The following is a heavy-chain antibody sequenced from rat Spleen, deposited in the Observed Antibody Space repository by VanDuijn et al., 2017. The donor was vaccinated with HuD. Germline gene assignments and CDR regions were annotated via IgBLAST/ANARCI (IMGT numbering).Heavy chain of an antibody. Sequence: EVQLVDSGGGLVQPGRSLKLSCAASGFTFSNYGMTWVRQAPTKGLDWVASISYEGSSTYYEDSVKGRFTISRDNAKSTLYLQMNSLRSDDTATYYCATDRNKERFAYWGQGTLVTVSS. D-gene: IGHD1-10*01. V-gene: IGHV5-22*01. CDR1: GFTFSNYG. J-gene: IGHJ3*01. CDR3: ATDRNKERFAY. CDR2: ISYEGSST.